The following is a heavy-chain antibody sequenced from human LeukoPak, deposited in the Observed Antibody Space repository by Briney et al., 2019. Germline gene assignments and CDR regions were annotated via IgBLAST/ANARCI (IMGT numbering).Heavy chain of an antibody. CDR2: ISGSGGST. D-gene: IGHD3-10*01. J-gene: IGHJ4*02. Sequence: GGSLRLSCAASGFTFSSHSMNWVRQAPGKGLEWVSAISGSGGSTYYADSVKGRFTISRDNSKNTLYLQMNSLRVEDTAVYYCAKSVGYYGSGSYYNQYYFDYWGQGTLVTVSS. V-gene: IGHV3-23*01. CDR3: AKSVGYYGSGSYYNQYYFDY. CDR1: GFTFSSHS.